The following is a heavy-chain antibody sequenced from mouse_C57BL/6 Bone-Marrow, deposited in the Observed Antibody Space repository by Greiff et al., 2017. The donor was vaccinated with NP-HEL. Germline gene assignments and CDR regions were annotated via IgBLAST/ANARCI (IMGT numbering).Heavy chain of an antibody. J-gene: IGHJ1*03. CDR3: ARARSYWYFDV. CDR1: GFNIKDYY. Sequence: EVQLQQSGAELVKPGASVKLSCTASGFNIKDYYMHWVKQRTEQGLEWIGRIDPEDGETNYAPKFQGKATLPADTSSNTAYQQHSSLTSEDTAVYYCARARSYWYFDVWGTGTTVTVSS. CDR2: IDPEDGET. V-gene: IGHV14-2*01.